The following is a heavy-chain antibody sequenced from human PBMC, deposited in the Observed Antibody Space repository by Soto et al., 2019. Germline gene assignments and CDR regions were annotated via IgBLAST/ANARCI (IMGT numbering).Heavy chain of an antibody. CDR3: ARDGTYYYDSSGYSGLYDY. V-gene: IGHV3-30-3*01. Sequence: QVQLVESGGGVVQPGRSLRLSCAASGFTFSSYAMHWVRQAPGRGLEWVAVILYDGSNKYSEDSVKGRFTISRDNSKNTLYLQMHSLRAEDTAVYYCARDGTYYYDSSGYSGLYDYWGQGTLVTVSS. CDR1: GFTFSSYA. CDR2: ILYDGSNK. D-gene: IGHD3-22*01. J-gene: IGHJ4*02.